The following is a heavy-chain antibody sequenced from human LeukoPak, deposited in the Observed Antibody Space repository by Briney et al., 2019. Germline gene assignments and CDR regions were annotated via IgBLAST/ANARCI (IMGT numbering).Heavy chain of an antibody. CDR2: IYYSGST. CDR1: GGSISSSSYY. CDR3: SRAVASKAAYFN. Sequence: SESLSLTCTVSGGSISSSSYYWGWIRQPPGKGLEWIGSIYYSGSTYYNPSLKSRVTISVDTSKNQFSLKLSSVTAADTAVYYCSRAVASKAAYFNWGQGTLVTVSS. V-gene: IGHV4-39*01. D-gene: IGHD6-6*01. J-gene: IGHJ4*02.